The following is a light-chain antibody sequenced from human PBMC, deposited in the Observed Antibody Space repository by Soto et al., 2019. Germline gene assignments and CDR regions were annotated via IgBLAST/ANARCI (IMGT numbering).Light chain of an antibody. CDR2: GAS. Sequence: EIVMTQSPATLSVSPGERATLSCRASQSISNKLAWYQQKPGQAPRLLISGASTRTTGIPARFSGSGSGTEFTLTISSLQSEDFAVYYCQQYTDWPRTFGQGTKLEIK. CDR3: QQYTDWPRT. CDR1: QSISNK. J-gene: IGKJ2*02. V-gene: IGKV3-15*01.